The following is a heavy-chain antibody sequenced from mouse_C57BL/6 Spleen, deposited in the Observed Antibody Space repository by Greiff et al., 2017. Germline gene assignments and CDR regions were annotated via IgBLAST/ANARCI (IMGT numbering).Heavy chain of an antibody. J-gene: IGHJ3*02. D-gene: IGHD4-1*01. CDR3: TRGTGTSW. CDR2: IDPETGGT. CDR1: GYTFTDYE. Sequence: VQLQQSGAELVRPGASVTLSCKASGYTFTDYEMHWVKQTPVHGLEWIGAIDPETGGTAYNQKFKGKAILTADKSSSTAYMELRSLTSEGSAVYYCTRGTGTSWWGQGTLVTVSA. V-gene: IGHV1-15*01.